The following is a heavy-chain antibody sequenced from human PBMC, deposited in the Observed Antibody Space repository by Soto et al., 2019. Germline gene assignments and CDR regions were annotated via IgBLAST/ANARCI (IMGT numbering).Heavy chain of an antibody. CDR1: GLIFSDYH. CDR3: AMLGGWSGGSSGMDV. Sequence: EVQLVESGGGLVQPGGSLRLSCAASGLIFSDYHMDWVRQAPGKGLEWVGRIRRKAKSYTTEYAASVKGRFTISRDDSKHSLYLQMNSLKSEDTAVYYCAMLGGWSGGSSGMDVWGQGTTVTVSS. J-gene: IGHJ6*02. V-gene: IGHV3-72*01. CDR2: IRRKAKSYTT. D-gene: IGHD6-19*01.